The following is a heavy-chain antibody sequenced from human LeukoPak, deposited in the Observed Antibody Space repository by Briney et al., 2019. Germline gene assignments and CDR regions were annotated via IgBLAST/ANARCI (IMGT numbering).Heavy chain of an antibody. Sequence: PGGSLRLSCAASGFTFSDYYMSWIRQAPWKELEWVSYISSSSSYTNYADSVKGRFTISRDNAKNSLYLQMNSLRAEDTAVYYCARVPRITMVRGVIMAYYFDYWGQGTLVTVSS. CDR2: ISSSSSYT. J-gene: IGHJ4*02. CDR3: ARVPRITMVRGVIMAYYFDY. V-gene: IGHV3-11*05. D-gene: IGHD3-10*01. CDR1: GFTFSDYY.